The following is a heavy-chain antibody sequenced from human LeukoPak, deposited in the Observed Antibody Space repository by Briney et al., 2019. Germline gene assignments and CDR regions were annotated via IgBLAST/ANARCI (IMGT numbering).Heavy chain of an antibody. D-gene: IGHD5-18*01. V-gene: IGHV1-2*02. CDR3: ARDVDTAPNWFDP. CDR2: INPNSGGT. J-gene: IGHJ5*02. Sequence: GASVTVSCKASGYTFTGYYMHWVRQAPGQGLEWMGWINPNSGGTNYAQKFQGRVTMTRDTSISTAYMELSRLRSDDTAVYYCARDVDTAPNWFDPWGQGTLVTVSS. CDR1: GYTFTGYY.